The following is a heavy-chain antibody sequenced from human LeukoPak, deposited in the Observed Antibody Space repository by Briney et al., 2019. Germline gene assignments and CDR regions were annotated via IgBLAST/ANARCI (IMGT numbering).Heavy chain of an antibody. D-gene: IGHD3-10*01. CDR1: AFTVSSNY. Sequence: GGSLRLSCAASAFTVSSNYMSWIRQASGKGLEWVSVIYSGGTTLYADSVKGRFTISRDNSKNTLYLQMNSLRAEDTAVYYCVGQPFRSGYWGQGTLVTVSS. CDR3: VGQPFRSGY. CDR2: IYSGGTT. V-gene: IGHV3-66*04. J-gene: IGHJ4*02.